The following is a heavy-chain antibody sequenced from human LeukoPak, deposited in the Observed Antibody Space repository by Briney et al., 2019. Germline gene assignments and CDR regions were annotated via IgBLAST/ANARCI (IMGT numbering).Heavy chain of an antibody. Sequence: SETLSLTCTVSGDSISSYYWSWMRQPPGKGLEWIGNIYYRGSTNYNPSLKSRVTISVDTSKNQVSLKLNSVTAADTAVYYCARSPTARYYYDSSGETFDYWGQGTLVTVSS. J-gene: IGHJ4*02. V-gene: IGHV4-59*01. CDR3: ARSPTARYYYDSSGETFDY. D-gene: IGHD3-22*01. CDR1: GDSISSYY. CDR2: IYYRGST.